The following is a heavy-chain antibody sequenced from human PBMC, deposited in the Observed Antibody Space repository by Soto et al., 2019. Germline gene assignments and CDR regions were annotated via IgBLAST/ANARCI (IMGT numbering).Heavy chain of an antibody. V-gene: IGHV4-30-4*01. CDR3: ARAGSSMGYYTYYGFDV. Sequence: SETLSLTCTVSGGSISSGDYYWSWIRQPPGKGLEWIGYIYYSGSTYYNPSLKSRVTISVDTSKNQFSLTLSSVTGADTAMYYCARAGSSMGYYTYYGFDVWGQGTSVTVSS. J-gene: IGHJ6*02. CDR1: GGSISSGDYY. D-gene: IGHD2-2*02. CDR2: IYYSGST.